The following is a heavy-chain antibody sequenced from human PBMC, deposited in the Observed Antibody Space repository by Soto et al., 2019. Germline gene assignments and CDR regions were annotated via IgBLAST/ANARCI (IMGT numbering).Heavy chain of an antibody. V-gene: IGHV4-59*01. CDR1: GGSISNYY. CDR2: MYYNGNI. D-gene: IGHD3-16*01. CDR3: ASGGNWFVP. Sequence: PSETLSLTCNVSGGSISNYYWTWVRQSPEKGLEWIGYMYYNGNINYNPSPKSRVTISIDTSKNQFSLTLKSVTAADTAVYYCASGGNWFVPWDQGVLVTVSS. J-gene: IGHJ5*02.